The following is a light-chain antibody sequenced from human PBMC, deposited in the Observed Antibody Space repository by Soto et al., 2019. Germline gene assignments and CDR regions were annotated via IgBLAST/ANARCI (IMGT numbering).Light chain of an antibody. CDR1: SSDVGGYNY. CDR3: CSYAGSPRV. V-gene: IGLV2-11*01. J-gene: IGLJ1*01. Sequence: QSVLTQPRSVSGSPGQSVTISCTGTSSDVGGYNYVSWYQQHPGKAPKLMIYDVSKRPSGVPDRFSGSKSGNTASLTISGLQAEDEDDYYCCSYAGSPRVFGTGTKVTVL. CDR2: DVS.